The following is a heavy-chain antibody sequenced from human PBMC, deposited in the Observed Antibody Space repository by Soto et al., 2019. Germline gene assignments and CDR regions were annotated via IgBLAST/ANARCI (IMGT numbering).Heavy chain of an antibody. CDR2: MNPNSGNT. Sequence: ASVKVSCKASGYTFTSYDINWVRQATGQGLEWMGWMNPNSGNTGYAQKFQGRVTMTRNTSIGTAYMELSSLRSEDTAVYYCARVCQSYSSGWYDYFEYWGQGTPVTVSS. D-gene: IGHD6-19*01. CDR3: ARVCQSYSSGWYDYFEY. J-gene: IGHJ4*02. V-gene: IGHV1-8*01. CDR1: GYTFTSYD.